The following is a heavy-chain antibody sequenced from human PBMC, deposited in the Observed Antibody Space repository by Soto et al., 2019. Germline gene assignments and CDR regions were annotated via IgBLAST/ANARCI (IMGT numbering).Heavy chain of an antibody. CDR1: GYTFTSYG. V-gene: IGHV1-18*01. CDR3: ARDQTSTSSGRYGMDV. J-gene: IGHJ6*02. Sequence: ASVKVSCKASGYTFTSYGISWVRQAPGQGLEWMGWISAYNGNTNYAQKLQGRVTMTTDTSTSTAYMELRSLRAEDTAVYYCARDQTSTSSGRYGMDVWGQGTTVTVSS. D-gene: IGHD6-19*01. CDR2: ISAYNGNT.